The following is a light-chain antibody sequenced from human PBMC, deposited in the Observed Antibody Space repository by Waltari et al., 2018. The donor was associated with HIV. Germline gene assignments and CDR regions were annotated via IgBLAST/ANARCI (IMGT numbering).Light chain of an antibody. CDR3: GTWDSSLSAGV. J-gene: IGLJ3*02. CDR1: SSNIGNNY. Sequence: SVLTQPPSVSAAPGQKVTISCSGSSSNIGNNYVSWYQQLPGTAPKLLIYDNNKRPSGIPDRFSGSKSGTSATLGITGLQTGDEADYYCGTWDSSLSAGVFGGGTKLTVL. CDR2: DNN. V-gene: IGLV1-51*01.